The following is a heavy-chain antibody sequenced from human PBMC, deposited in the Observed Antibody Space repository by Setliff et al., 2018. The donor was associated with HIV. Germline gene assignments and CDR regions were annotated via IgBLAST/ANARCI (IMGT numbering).Heavy chain of an antibody. CDR3: ARDRNDFLWGSYRYTAGFDY. Sequence: ASVKVSCKASGYTFTGYYMHWVRQAPGQGLEWMGWINPNSGGTNYAQKFQGRVTMTRDTSVSTAYMNLTRLRSDDTALYYCARDRNDFLWGSYRYTAGFDYWGHGTLVTVSS. D-gene: IGHD3-16*02. V-gene: IGHV1-2*02. CDR1: GYTFTGYY. CDR2: INPNSGGT. J-gene: IGHJ4*01.